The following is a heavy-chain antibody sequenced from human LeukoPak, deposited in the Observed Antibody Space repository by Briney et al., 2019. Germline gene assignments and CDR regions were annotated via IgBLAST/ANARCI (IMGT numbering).Heavy chain of an antibody. CDR2: ISCSGGST. V-gene: IGHV3-23*01. D-gene: IGHD2/OR15-2a*01. Sequence: GGSLRLSCAASVFTFSSYAMSWVRQAPGKGLEWVSVISCSGGSTYYADSVKGRFTISRDKSKNTLYLQMNSLRAEDTAVYYCANARGFLDYDYGMDVWGQGTTVTVSS. CDR3: ANARGFLDYDYGMDV. J-gene: IGHJ6*02. CDR1: VFTFSSYA.